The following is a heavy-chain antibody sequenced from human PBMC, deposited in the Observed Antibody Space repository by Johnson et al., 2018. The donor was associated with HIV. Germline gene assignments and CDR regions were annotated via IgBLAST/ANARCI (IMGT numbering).Heavy chain of an antibody. V-gene: IGHV3-15*01. Sequence: VQLVESGGGLVTPGGSLRLSCSASGLKFYNAWMTWVRQAPGKGLEWVGHIKRGVDGGTTDYSAPVTGRFTISRDASKNKLYLQMNSLKTEDTAVYYCTTALRGTVTRDGYILDAFDIWGQGTMVTVSS. D-gene: IGHD5-24*01. CDR2: IKRGVDGGTT. CDR1: GLKFYNAW. CDR3: TTALRGTVTRDGYILDAFDI. J-gene: IGHJ3*02.